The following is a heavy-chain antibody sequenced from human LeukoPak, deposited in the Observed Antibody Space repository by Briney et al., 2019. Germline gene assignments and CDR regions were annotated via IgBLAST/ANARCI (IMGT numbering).Heavy chain of an antibody. J-gene: IGHJ4*02. CDR3: ARVPPGVVPAAIAHSYYFDY. V-gene: IGHV3-21*01. Sequence: GGSLRLSCAASGFTFSSYSMNWVRQAPGKGLERVSSISSSSSYIYYADSVKGRFTISRDNAKNSLYLQMNSLRAEDTAVYYCARVPPGVVPAAIAHSYYFDYWGQGTLVTVSS. CDR1: GFTFSSYS. D-gene: IGHD2-2*02. CDR2: ISSSSSYI.